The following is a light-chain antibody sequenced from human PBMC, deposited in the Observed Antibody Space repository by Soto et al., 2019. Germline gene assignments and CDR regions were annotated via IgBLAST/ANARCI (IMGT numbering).Light chain of an antibody. CDR1: SSDMGNYA. Sequence: QSVLTQPPSVSAAPGQKVTISCSGSSSDMGNYAVSWYQQVPGTAPKLLIYDNNKRPSGIPDRFSGSKSGTSATLGITGLQTGDEADYYCGTWDSSLSAVVFGGGTQLTVL. J-gene: IGLJ2*01. CDR2: DNN. V-gene: IGLV1-51*01. CDR3: GTWDSSLSAVV.